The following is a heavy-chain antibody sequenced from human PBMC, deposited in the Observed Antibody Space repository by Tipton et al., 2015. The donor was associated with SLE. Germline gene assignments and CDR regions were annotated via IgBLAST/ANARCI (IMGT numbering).Heavy chain of an antibody. V-gene: IGHV4-39*07. CDR2: ISYRGTS. J-gene: IGHJ4*02. CDR3: ASGTLEWSHEPDY. D-gene: IGHD3-3*01. CDR1: GGSITSSSEY. Sequence: GLVKPSETLSLTCTVSGGSITSSSEYWGWVRQPPGKGLEWIGTISYRGTSSYNPSLESRVTMSLDTSKNQFSLRLSSVTAADTAMFYCASGTLEWSHEPDYWGQGTLVTVSS.